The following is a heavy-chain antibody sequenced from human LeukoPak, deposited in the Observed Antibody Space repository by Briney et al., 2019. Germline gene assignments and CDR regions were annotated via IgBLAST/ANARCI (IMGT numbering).Heavy chain of an antibody. CDR3: ARDRSPYSYGADYFDY. CDR2: IIPIFGTA. CDR1: GGTFSSYA. Sequence: SVKVSCKASGGTFSSYAISWVRQAPGQGLEWMGGIIPIFGTANYAQKFQGRVTITTDESTSTAYMELSSLRSEDTAVYYCARDRSPYSYGADYFDYWGQGTLVTVSS. D-gene: IGHD4-11*01. V-gene: IGHV1-69*05. J-gene: IGHJ4*02.